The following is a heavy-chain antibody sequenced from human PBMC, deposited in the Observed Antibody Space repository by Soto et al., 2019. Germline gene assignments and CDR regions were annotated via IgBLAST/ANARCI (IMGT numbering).Heavy chain of an antibody. Sequence: ASVKVSCKASGYTFTGYYMHWVRQAPGQGLEWMGWINPNSGGTNYAQKFQGRVTMTRDTSISTAYMELSRLRSDDTAVYYCARDHTVTTLPFDYWGQGTKVTVSS. CDR1: GYTFTGYY. J-gene: IGHJ4*02. CDR3: ARDHTVTTLPFDY. V-gene: IGHV1-2*02. CDR2: INPNSGGT. D-gene: IGHD4-17*01.